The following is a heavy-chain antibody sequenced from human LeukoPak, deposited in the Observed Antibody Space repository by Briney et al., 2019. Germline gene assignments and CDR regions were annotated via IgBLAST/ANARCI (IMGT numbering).Heavy chain of an antibody. Sequence: GVPRGVPWADWGSPVRAQGVTLGGHPPVKRLKWVAAISGSGLSTHYTDSVKGRFTISRDNSKKTLYLQMNSLRPEDTAIYYCAKDPSFTSGNDPWGQGTQVTVSS. CDR1: GSPVRAQG. V-gene: IGHV3-23*01. J-gene: IGHJ5*02. CDR3: AKDPSFTSGNDP. CDR2: ISGSGLST. D-gene: IGHD3-10*01.